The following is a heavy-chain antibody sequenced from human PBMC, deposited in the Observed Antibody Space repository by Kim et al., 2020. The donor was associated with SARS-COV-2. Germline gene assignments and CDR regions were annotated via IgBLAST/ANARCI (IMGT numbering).Heavy chain of an antibody. V-gene: IGHV5-51*01. CDR3: ARGLKTMVRGVPGPDYYGMDV. Sequence: GESLKISCKGSGYSFTSYWIGWVRQMPGKGLEWMGIIYPGDSDTRYSPSFQGQVTISADKSISTAYLQWSSLKASDTAMYYCARGLKTMVRGVPGPDYYGMDVWGQGTTVTVSS. D-gene: IGHD3-10*01. CDR2: IYPGDSDT. CDR1: GYSFTSYW. J-gene: IGHJ6*02.